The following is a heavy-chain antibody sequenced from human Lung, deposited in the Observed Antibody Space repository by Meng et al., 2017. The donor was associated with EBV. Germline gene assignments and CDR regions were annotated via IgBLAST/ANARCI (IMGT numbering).Heavy chain of an antibody. CDR3: AKDRITMVRGVYDY. CDR1: GFTFSSQA. D-gene: IGHD3-10*01. V-gene: IGHV3-23*01. J-gene: IGHJ4*02. Sequence: LESGGGLVPPGGSLRLSCAASGFTFSSQAMGWVRQAPGKGLEWVSAISGSGGSTYYADSVKGRFTISRDNSKNTLYLQMNSLRAEDTAVYYCAKDRITMVRGVYDYWGQGTLVTVSS. CDR2: ISGSGGST.